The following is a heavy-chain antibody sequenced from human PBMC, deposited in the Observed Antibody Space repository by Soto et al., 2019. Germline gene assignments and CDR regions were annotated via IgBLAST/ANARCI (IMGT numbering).Heavy chain of an antibody. CDR2: ISLYSDGT. CDR3: ARAVPVAEPWFGP. CDR1: GYTFSNYG. V-gene: IGHV1-18*01. D-gene: IGHD2-2*01. Sequence: ASVKVSCKTSGYTFSNYGITWVRQAPGQPLEWLGWISLYSDGTNYAQKFQGRVSMTTDTSTTTAYMELRSLRSDDTAVYYCARAVPVAEPWFGPWGHGALVTVS. J-gene: IGHJ5*02.